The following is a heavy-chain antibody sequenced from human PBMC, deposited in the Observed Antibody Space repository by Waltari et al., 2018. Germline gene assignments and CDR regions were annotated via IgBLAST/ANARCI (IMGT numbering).Heavy chain of an antibody. CDR2: ISVSDFT. V-gene: IGHV3-23*01. CDR3: AKPFYNWDDPLDS. J-gene: IGHJ4*02. CDR1: GFTFGNDA. D-gene: IGHD1-20*01. Sequence: EVQLLQSGGDWVQPGGSLRLSCVNSGFTFGNDAISWVRQAPGTGLEWGSAISVSDFTYYADSVRGRFTISRDTSKNTVYLQLNSLRGEDAAVYYCAKPFYNWDDPLDSWGQGTLVTVSS.